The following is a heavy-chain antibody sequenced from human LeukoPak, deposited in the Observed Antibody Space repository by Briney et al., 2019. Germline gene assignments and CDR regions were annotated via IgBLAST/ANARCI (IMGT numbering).Heavy chain of an antibody. J-gene: IGHJ4*02. CDR1: RYTFTGYY. V-gene: IGHV1-2*02. D-gene: IGHD5-24*01. Sequence: ASVKVSCKASRYTFTGYYMHWVRQAPGQGLDWTGWINPNRGGTNYAQKFQGRVTMTRETSISTAYMELSRLRSDDTAVYYCARPRQSRDGYRNWGQGTLVTVSS. CDR3: ARPRQSRDGYRN. CDR2: INPNRGGT.